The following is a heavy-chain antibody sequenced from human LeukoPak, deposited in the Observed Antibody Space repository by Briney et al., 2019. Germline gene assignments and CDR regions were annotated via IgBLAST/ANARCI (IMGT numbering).Heavy chain of an antibody. CDR1: GFTVSSNY. J-gene: IGHJ4*02. V-gene: IGHV3-66*01. CDR2: IYSGGST. CDR3: ARDFRGSGWYRGYYFDY. D-gene: IGHD6-19*01. Sequence: SGGSLRLSCAASGFTVSSNYMSWVRQAPGKGLEWVSVIYSGGSTYYADSVKGRFTISRDNSKNTLYLQMNSLRAEDTAVYYCARDFRGSGWYRGYYFDYWGQGTLVTVSS.